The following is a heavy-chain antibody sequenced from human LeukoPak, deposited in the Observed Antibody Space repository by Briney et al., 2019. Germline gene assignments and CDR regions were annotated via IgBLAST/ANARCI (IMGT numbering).Heavy chain of an antibody. CDR2: IKSKTDGGTT. V-gene: IGHV3-15*01. D-gene: IGHD3/OR15-3a*01. J-gene: IGHJ4*02. CDR1: GFTLSNAW. CDR3: TTVGWTTLKYYFDY. Sequence: GGSLRLSCAASGFTLSNAWMSWVRQAPGKGLEWVGRIKSKTDGGTTDYAAPVKGRFTISRDDSKNTLYLQMNSLKTEDTAVYYCTTVGWTTLKYYFDYWGQGTLVTVSS.